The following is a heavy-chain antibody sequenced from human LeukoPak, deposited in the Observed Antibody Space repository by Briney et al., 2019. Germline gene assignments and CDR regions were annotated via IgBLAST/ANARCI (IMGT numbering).Heavy chain of an antibody. CDR1: GFTFRNYG. CDR2: IWYDGSRD. Sequence: GGSLRLSCAASGFTFRNYGMNWVRQAPGKGLEWVALIWYDGSRDYYVDFVKGRFTVSRDNSKNTLYLQTKNLRAEDAAVYYCVRGNDYGGPHYWGQGTLVTVSS. CDR3: VRGNDYGGPHY. V-gene: IGHV3-33*01. D-gene: IGHD4-23*01. J-gene: IGHJ4*02.